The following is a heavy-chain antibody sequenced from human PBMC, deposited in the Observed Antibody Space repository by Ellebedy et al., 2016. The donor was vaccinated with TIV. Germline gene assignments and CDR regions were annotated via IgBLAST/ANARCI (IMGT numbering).Heavy chain of an antibody. D-gene: IGHD2-15*01. CDR2: ISYDANNK. CDR3: AKTKDSGVWQFHY. V-gene: IGHV3-30*18. J-gene: IGHJ4*02. Sequence: GESLKISCAASGFTFSSYDMHWVRQAPGKGLEWVALISYDANNKYYADSVKGRFTISRDNSKNTLYLQMNSLSSEDTAVYYCAKTKDSGVWQFHYWGQGIPVTVSS. CDR1: GFTFSSYD.